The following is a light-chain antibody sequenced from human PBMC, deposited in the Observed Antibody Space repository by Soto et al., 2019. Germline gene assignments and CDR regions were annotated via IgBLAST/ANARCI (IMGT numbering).Light chain of an antibody. Sequence: DIHMTQSPSTLSASVGDRVTITCRASQSISVWLAWYQQKPGKAPNLLIYKTSSLETGVRSRFSGSGSGTAFTLTISSLQPDDFATYYCQHYNDYSWTFGQGTKVEIK. V-gene: IGKV1-5*03. J-gene: IGKJ1*01. CDR2: KTS. CDR1: QSISVW. CDR3: QHYNDYSWT.